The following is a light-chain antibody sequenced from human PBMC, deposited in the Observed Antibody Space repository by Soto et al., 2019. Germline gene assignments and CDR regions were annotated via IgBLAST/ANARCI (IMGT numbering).Light chain of an antibody. V-gene: IGKV3-11*01. CDR1: EDVGNS. CDR3: QQRYNWPRT. CDR2: DVS. J-gene: IGKJ1*01. Sequence: DIVLTQSPAILSLSPGERATLSCRASEDVGNSLAWYQQRPGQSPRLLIYDVSNRATGIPSRFSGSGFGADFTLTISSLEPDDFAVYYCQQRYNWPRTFGQGTKVDI.